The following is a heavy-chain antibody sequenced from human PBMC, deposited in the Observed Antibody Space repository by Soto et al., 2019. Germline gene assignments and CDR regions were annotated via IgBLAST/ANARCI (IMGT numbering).Heavy chain of an antibody. J-gene: IGHJ4*02. CDR3: AREVHSSSTGSTR. CDR1: GGSISSGDYY. D-gene: IGHD6-6*01. V-gene: IGHV4-30-4*01. Sequence: PSETLSLTCTVSGGSISSGDYYWSGSRQPPGKGLEWIGYIYYSGSTYYNPSLKSRVTISVDTSKNQFSLKLSSVTAAGTAVYYCAREVHSSSTGSTRWGQGTLVTVSS. CDR2: IYYSGST.